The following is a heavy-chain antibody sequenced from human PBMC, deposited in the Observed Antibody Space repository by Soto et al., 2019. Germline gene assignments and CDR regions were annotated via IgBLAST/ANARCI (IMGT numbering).Heavy chain of an antibody. CDR1: GFTFSSYG. CDR2: IWYDGSNK. CDR3: AREHYYDSSGYYNDAFDI. Sequence: GGSLRLSCAASGFTFSSYGMHWVRQAPGKGLEWVAVIWYDGSNKYYADSVKGRFTISRDNSKNTLYLQMNSLRAEDTAVYYCAREHYYDSSGYYNDAFDIWGQGTMVTVAS. D-gene: IGHD3-22*01. J-gene: IGHJ3*02. V-gene: IGHV3-33*01.